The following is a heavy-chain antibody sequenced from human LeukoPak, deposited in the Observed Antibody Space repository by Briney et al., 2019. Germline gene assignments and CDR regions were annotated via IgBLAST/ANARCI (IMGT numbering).Heavy chain of an antibody. V-gene: IGHV1-69*13. J-gene: IGHJ4*02. D-gene: IGHD2-21*02. CDR2: IIPIFGTA. Sequence: SSVNVSCKASGGTFSSHAISWVRQAPGQGLEWMGGIIPIFGTANYAQKFQGRVTITADESTSTVYMEQSSLRSEDTAGYYCARGRTDGGDAPYYFDYWGQGTLVTVSS. CDR3: ARGRTDGGDAPYYFDY. CDR1: GGTFSSHA.